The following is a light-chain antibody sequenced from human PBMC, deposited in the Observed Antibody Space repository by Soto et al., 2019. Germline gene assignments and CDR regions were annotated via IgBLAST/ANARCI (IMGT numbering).Light chain of an antibody. CDR1: SSNIGTNY. V-gene: IGLV1-47*01. CDR2: RNN. Sequence: QSVLTQPPSASGTPGQRVPIPCSGSSSNIGTNYVYWYQQLPGTAPKVLIYRNNQRPSGVPDRFSGSKSGTSASLAISGLRSEDEADYYCAAWDDSLSGVIFGGGTKLTVL. J-gene: IGLJ2*01. CDR3: AAWDDSLSGVI.